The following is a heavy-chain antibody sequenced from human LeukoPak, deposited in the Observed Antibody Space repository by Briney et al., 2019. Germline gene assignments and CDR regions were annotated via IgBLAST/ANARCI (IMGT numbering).Heavy chain of an antibody. CDR3: ATDLLRYSYGPYFDY. D-gene: IGHD5-18*01. V-gene: IGHV1-24*01. CDR2: FGPEDGKT. CDR1: GYSLTELS. Sequence: GASVKVSCQVSGYSLTELSIHWVRQAPGKGLEWMGGFGPEDGKTIYAQKIQGRVTMTEDTSTDTAYMELSSLRSEDTAIYYCATDLLRYSYGPYFDYWGQGTLVTVSS. J-gene: IGHJ4*02.